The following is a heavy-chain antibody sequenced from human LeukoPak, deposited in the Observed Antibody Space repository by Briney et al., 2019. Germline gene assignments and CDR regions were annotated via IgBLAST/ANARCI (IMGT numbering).Heavy chain of an antibody. Sequence: SVKVSCKASGGTFSSYAISWVRQAPGQGLEWMGGIIPIFGTANYAQKFQGRVTITTDESTGTAYMELSSLRSEDTAVYYCARVIVVVPAARGNWFDPWGQGTLVTVSS. CDR1: GGTFSSYA. CDR2: IIPIFGTA. D-gene: IGHD2-2*01. CDR3: ARVIVVVPAARGNWFDP. J-gene: IGHJ5*02. V-gene: IGHV1-69*05.